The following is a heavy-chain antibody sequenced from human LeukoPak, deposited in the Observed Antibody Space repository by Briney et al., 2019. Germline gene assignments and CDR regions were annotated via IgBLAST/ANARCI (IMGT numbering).Heavy chain of an antibody. J-gene: IGHJ4*02. CDR2: ISSNGGST. CDR1: GFTFSSYA. V-gene: IGHV3-64*01. CDR3: AREVDHSFDY. Sequence: GSLRLSCAASGFTFSSYAMHWVRQAPGKGLEYVSAISSNGGSTYYANSVKGRFTISRDNSKNTLYLQMGSLRAEDMAVYYCAREVDHSFDYWGQGTLVTVSS.